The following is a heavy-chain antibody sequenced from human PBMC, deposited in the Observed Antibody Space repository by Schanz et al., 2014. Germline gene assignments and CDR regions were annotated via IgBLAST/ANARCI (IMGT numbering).Heavy chain of an antibody. J-gene: IGHJ5*02. CDR1: GYTFNNYT. CDR3: ARGQRRTIGRPFGP. CDR2: FIPILDVG. V-gene: IGHV1-69*09. Sequence: QVQLVQSGAEVKKPGASVKVSCKASGYTFNNYTYVMIWVRQAPGQGLEWVGRFIPILDVGNYAQQFQGRVTFAADKSTSTAYMELSSLRSEDTAVYYCARGQRRTIGRPFGPWGQGTLVTVSS. D-gene: IGHD6-25*01.